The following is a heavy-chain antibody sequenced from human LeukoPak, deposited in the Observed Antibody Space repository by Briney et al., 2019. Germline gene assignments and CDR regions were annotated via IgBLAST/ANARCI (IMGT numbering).Heavy chain of an antibody. CDR1: GYTFTIYG. CDR3: ARDYCTRGGDCYKEDLFDP. J-gene: IGHJ5*02. D-gene: IGHD2-21*02. V-gene: IGHV1-18*01. CDR2: ISPYDGDT. Sequence: GASVTVSCKASGYTFTIYGISWVRQAPGQGLEWMAWISPYDGDTNYAQNFEGRVTITTETSTSTAYMELRSLRSDDTAIYYCARDYCTRGGDCYKEDLFDPWGQGTLVTVSS.